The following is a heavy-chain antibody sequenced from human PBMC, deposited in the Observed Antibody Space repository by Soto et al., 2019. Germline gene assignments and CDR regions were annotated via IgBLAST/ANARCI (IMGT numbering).Heavy chain of an antibody. CDR2: IYYSGST. CDR1: GGSISSGDYY. V-gene: IGHV4-30-4*01. D-gene: IGHD3-22*01. J-gene: IGHJ6*02. CDR3: AEFLRGGSSGYYSNYYYGMDV. Sequence: KPSETLSLTCTVSGGSISSGDYYWSWIRQPPGKCLEWIGYIYYSGSTYYNPSLKSRVTISVDTSKNQFSLKLSSVTAADTAVYYCAEFLRGGSSGYYSNYYYGMDVWGQGTTVTVSS.